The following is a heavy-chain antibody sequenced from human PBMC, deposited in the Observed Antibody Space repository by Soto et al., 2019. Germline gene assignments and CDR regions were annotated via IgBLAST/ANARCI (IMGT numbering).Heavy chain of an antibody. Sequence: SGTLSLPRTVSCGSLCSSSFYLGWGRPPPGEGGEWIGSIYYSGSTYYNPSLKSRVTISVDTSKNQFSLKLSSVTAADTAVYYCARLILTYSSGWSDYYGMDVWGQGTTVTVSS. D-gene: IGHD6-19*01. J-gene: IGHJ6*02. CDR3: ARLILTYSSGWSDYYGMDV. CDR1: CGSLCSSSFY. V-gene: IGHV4-39*01. CDR2: IYYSGST.